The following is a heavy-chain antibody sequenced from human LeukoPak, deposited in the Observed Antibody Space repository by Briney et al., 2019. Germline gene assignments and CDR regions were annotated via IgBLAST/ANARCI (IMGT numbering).Heavy chain of an antibody. CDR1: GFTFDDYA. D-gene: IGHD3-16*01. J-gene: IGHJ6*02. V-gene: IGHV3-9*01. CDR3: AKGQLGRYYYYGMDV. Sequence: GRSLRLSCAASGFTFDDYAMHWVRQAPGKGLEWVSGISWSSGSIGYADSVKGRFTISRDNAKNSLYLQMNSLRAEDTALYYCAKGQLGRYYYYGMDVWGQGTTVTVSS. CDR2: ISWSSGSI.